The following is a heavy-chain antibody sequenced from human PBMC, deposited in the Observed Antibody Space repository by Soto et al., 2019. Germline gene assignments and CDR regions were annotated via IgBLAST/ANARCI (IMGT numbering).Heavy chain of an antibody. Sequence: PGECLKISCKASGYRFTSYCIAWVRQMPGKGLEWVGIIYPGDSDVKYSPSFEGHITISVDRSDSIAYLEWTSLKASDTAMYFCARHFDSSGYYPDYWGQGTLVTVSS. D-gene: IGHD3-22*01. CDR2: IYPGDSDV. CDR1: GYRFTSYC. CDR3: ARHFDSSGYYPDY. V-gene: IGHV5-51*01. J-gene: IGHJ4*02.